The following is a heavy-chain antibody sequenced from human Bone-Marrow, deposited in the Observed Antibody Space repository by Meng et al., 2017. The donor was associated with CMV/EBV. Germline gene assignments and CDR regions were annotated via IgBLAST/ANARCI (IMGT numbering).Heavy chain of an antibody. Sequence: GGSLRLSCAASGFTFSSYAMHWVRQAPGKGREWVAVISYDGSNKYYADSVKGRFSISRDNSKNTLYLQIDSLRTEDTAVYYCARALRRSGHSWGQGTLVTVSS. CDR2: ISYDGSNK. CDR3: ARALRRSGHS. J-gene: IGHJ4*02. CDR1: GFTFSSYA. V-gene: IGHV3-30*14. D-gene: IGHD3-3*01.